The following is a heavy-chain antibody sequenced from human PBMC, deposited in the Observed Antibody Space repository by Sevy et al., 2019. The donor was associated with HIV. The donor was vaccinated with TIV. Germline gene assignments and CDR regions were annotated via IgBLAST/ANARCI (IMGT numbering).Heavy chain of an antibody. CDR2: NSTYNGKT. D-gene: IGHD6-19*01. V-gene: IGHV1-18*04. CDR3: ARGRGIAVAGGGYYSDY. J-gene: IGHJ4*02. CDR1: GYTFSRSV. Sequence: ASVKVSCMASGYTFSRSVITWVLQAPGQGLEWMGWNSTYNGKTNYAQKFQDRVTMTTDTSTNTAYMELRSLRSDDTAIYFCARGRGIAVAGGGYYSDYWGQRSLVTVSS.